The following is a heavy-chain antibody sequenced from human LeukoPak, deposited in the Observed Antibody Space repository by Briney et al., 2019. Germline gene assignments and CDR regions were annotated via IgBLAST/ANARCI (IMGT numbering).Heavy chain of an antibody. CDR2: IKQDGREK. CDR1: GFTFSSYW. CDR3: AKGSIAVAGNHYFDY. Sequence: QPGGSLRLSCAGSGFTFSSYWMTWVRQAPGKGPEWVANIKQDGREKHYVDSVKGRFTISRDNAKSSLYLQMNSLRAEDTAVYYCAKGSIAVAGNHYFDYWGQGTLVTASS. V-gene: IGHV3-7*01. D-gene: IGHD6-19*01. J-gene: IGHJ4*02.